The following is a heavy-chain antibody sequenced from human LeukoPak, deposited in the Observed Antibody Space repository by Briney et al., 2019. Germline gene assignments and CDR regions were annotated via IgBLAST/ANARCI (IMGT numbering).Heavy chain of an antibody. CDR1: GFTFSSYG. CDR2: ISYDGSNK. Sequence: GGSLRLSCAASGFTFSSYGMHWVRQAPGKGLEWVAVISYDGSNKYYADSVKGRFTISRDNSKNTLYLQMNSLRSEDTAVYYCARGPMGALYRSSDAFDFWGQGTMVTVSS. D-gene: IGHD6-6*01. V-gene: IGHV3-30*03. J-gene: IGHJ3*01. CDR3: ARGPMGALYRSSDAFDF.